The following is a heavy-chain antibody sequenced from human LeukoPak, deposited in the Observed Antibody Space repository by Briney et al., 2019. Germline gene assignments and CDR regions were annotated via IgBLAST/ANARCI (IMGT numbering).Heavy chain of an antibody. CDR3: AKDDGYGAYDY. Sequence: GGSLRLSCAASGFTFSSYAMSWGRQAPGRGVEWVSAISGSGGSTYYADSVTGRFTTSRDNPKPTLYLQMNSLRAEDTAVYYCAKDDGYGAYDYWGQGTLVTVSS. CDR2: ISGSGGST. CDR1: GFTFSSYA. J-gene: IGHJ4*02. D-gene: IGHD4-17*01. V-gene: IGHV3-23*01.